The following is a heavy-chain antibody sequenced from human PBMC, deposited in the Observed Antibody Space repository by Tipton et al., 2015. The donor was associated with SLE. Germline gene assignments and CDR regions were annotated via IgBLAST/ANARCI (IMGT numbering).Heavy chain of an antibody. J-gene: IGHJ4*02. D-gene: IGHD5-18*01. CDR3: ARDRWGVDTAMVLDY. Sequence: SLRLSCAASGFTFSSYWMSWVRQAPGKGLEWVANIKQDGSEKYYVDSVKGRFTISRDNAKNSLYLQMNSLRAEDTAVYYCARDRWGVDTAMVLDYWGQGTLVTVSS. CDR2: IKQDGSEK. CDR1: GFTFSSYW. V-gene: IGHV3-7*03.